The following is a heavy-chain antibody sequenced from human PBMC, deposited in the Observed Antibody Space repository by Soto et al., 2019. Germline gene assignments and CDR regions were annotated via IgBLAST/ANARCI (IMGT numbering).Heavy chain of an antibody. CDR3: ARMLVVVAATPGQNWFDP. Sequence: PSETLSLTCAVYGGSFSGYYWSWIRQPPGKGLEWIGEINHSGSTNYNPSLKSRVTISVDTSKNQFSLKLSSVTAADTAVYYCARMLVVVAATPGQNWFDPWGQGTLVTVSS. J-gene: IGHJ5*02. CDR1: GGSFSGYY. CDR2: INHSGST. D-gene: IGHD2-15*01. V-gene: IGHV4-34*01.